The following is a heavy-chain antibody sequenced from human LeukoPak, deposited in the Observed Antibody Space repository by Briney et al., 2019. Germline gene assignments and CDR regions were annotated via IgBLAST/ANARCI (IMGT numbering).Heavy chain of an antibody. J-gene: IGHJ4*02. Sequence: GGSLGLSCAASGFTFSSYGMHWVRQAPAKGLEWVAIISYDGSNKYYADSVKGRFTISRDNSKNTLYLQMNSLRAEDTAVYYCAKSTTVTQRGYFDYWGQGTLVTVSS. CDR3: AKSTTVTQRGYFDY. CDR2: ISYDGSNK. V-gene: IGHV3-30*18. CDR1: GFTFSSYG. D-gene: IGHD4-17*01.